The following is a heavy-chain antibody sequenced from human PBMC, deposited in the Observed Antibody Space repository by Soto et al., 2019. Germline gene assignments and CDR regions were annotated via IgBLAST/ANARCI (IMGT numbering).Heavy chain of an antibody. J-gene: IGHJ5*02. CDR2: IKQDGSEK. D-gene: IGHD2-15*01. CDR3: ARDSINFGGNPGAAYFDP. CDR1: GFTFSSYW. V-gene: IGHV3-7*03. Sequence: PVGSLRLSCAASGFTFSSYWMSWVRQAPGKGLEWVANIKQDGSEKYYVDSVKGRFTISRDNAKNSLYLQMNSLRAEDTAVYYCARDSINFGGNPGAAYFDPWGQGTLVTVSS.